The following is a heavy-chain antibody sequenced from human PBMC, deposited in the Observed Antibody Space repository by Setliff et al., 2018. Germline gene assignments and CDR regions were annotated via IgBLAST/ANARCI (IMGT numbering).Heavy chain of an antibody. CDR2: MNPNSGRT. V-gene: IGHV1-8*02. D-gene: IGHD2-2*01. CDR1: GYTFTAYD. J-gene: IGHJ5*02. CDR3: ARAPLMVVVPPDAHRFDP. Sequence: ASVKVSCKASGYTFTAYDIVWVRQATGQGLEWMGWMNPNSGRTGYPQKFQGRVTMTRNTSISTAYMELSSLRSEDTAVYFCARAPLMVVVPPDAHRFDPWGQGTLVTVSS.